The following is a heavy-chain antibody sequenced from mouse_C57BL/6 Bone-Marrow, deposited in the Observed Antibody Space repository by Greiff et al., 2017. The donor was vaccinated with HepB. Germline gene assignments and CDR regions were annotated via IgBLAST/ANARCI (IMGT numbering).Heavy chain of an antibody. CDR1: GFSFNTYA. CDR3: VSQGLRWRDYAMDY. CDR2: IRSKSNNYAT. V-gene: IGHV10-1*01. J-gene: IGHJ4*01. Sequence: EVQLVESGGGLVQPKGSLKLSCAASGFSFNTYAMNWVRQAPGKGLEWVARIRSKSNNYATYYADSVKDRFTISRDDSESMLYLQMNNLKTEDTAMYYCVSQGLRWRDYAMDYWGQGTSVTVSS. D-gene: IGHD2-3*01.